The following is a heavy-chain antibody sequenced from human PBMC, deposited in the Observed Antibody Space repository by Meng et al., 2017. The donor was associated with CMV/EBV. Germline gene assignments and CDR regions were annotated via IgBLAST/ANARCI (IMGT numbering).Heavy chain of an antibody. V-gene: IGHV1-69*01. CDR1: GGSFSSYA. CDR2: IIPIFGTA. J-gene: IGHJ4*02. Sequence: KVYCKASGGSFSSYAISWVRQATGQGLEWMGGIIPIFGTANYAQKFQGRVTITADESTSTAYMELSSLRSEDTAMYYCARGSAGSFDYWGQGTLVTVSS. D-gene: IGHD6-19*01. CDR3: ARGSAGSFDY.